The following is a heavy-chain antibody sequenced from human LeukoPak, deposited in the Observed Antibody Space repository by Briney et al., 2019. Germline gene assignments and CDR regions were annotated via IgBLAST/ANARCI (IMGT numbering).Heavy chain of an antibody. Sequence: PSETLSLTCTVSGGSISSGDYYWSWIRQPPGKGLEWIGYIYYSGTTNYNPSLKSRVTISVDTSKNHCSLKLSSVTAADTAVYYCARGDPVGLFDDWGQGNLVTVSS. CDR1: GGSISSGDYY. V-gene: IGHV4-61*03. CDR2: IYYSGTT. J-gene: IGHJ4*02. D-gene: IGHD2-15*01. CDR3: ARGDPVGLFDD.